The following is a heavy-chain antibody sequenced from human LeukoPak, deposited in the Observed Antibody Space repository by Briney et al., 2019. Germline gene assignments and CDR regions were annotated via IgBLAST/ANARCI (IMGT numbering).Heavy chain of an antibody. J-gene: IGHJ4*02. CDR2: INYSGST. CDR1: GGSISSSSHY. D-gene: IGHD2-2*02. CDR3: ARAQYLDY. V-gene: IGHV4-39*07. Sequence: SETLSLTCSVSGGSISSSSHYWGWIRQPPGKGLEWIGSINYSGSTYYNPSLRSRVTISVDTSKSQVSLKLTSLTAADTAVYYCARAQYLDYWGQGTLVTVSS.